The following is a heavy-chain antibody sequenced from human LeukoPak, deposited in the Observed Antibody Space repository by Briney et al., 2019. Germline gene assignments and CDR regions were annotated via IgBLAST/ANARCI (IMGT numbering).Heavy chain of an antibody. D-gene: IGHD3-22*01. J-gene: IGHJ4*02. Sequence: PGGSLRLSCAASGFTFSSYWMSWVRQAPGKGLEWVANIKQDGSEKYYVDSVKGRFTISRDNAKNSLYLQMNSLRAEDTAVYYCARGYCDSSGYYFFDYWGQGTLVTVSS. CDR3: ARGYCDSSGYYFFDY. V-gene: IGHV3-7*04. CDR1: GFTFSSYW. CDR2: IKQDGSEK.